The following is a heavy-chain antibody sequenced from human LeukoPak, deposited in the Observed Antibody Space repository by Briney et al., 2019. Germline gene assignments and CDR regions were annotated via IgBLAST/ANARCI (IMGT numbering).Heavy chain of an antibody. V-gene: IGHV3-7*01. J-gene: IGHJ4*02. D-gene: IGHD2-15*01. CDR2: IKQDGSEK. CDR3: ARRYFDY. CDR1: GGSFSGYY. Sequence: ETLSLTCAVYGGSFSGYYWSWIRQPPGRGLEWVANIKQDGSEKYYVDSVKGRFTISRDNAKNSLYLQMNSLSAEDTAVYYCARRYFDYWGQGTLVTVSS.